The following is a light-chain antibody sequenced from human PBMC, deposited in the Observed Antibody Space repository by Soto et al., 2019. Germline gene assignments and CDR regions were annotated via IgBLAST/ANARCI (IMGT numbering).Light chain of an antibody. Sequence: DIELTQSPATLSLSPGDRATLSCRASQSVSIYLAWYRQKPGQAPELLIYDSSSRATGIAARFSGSGSGTDFTLTISSLEPEDFAIYYCQQRYNSPHTFGQGTKLEIK. J-gene: IGKJ2*01. CDR3: QQRYNSPHT. CDR1: QSVSIY. CDR2: DSS. V-gene: IGKV3-11*01.